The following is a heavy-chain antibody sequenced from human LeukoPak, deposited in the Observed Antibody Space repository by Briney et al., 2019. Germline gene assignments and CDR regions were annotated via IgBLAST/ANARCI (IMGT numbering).Heavy chain of an antibody. CDR1: GFAFSSYG. J-gene: IGHJ4*02. V-gene: IGHV3-33*01. D-gene: IGHD5-24*01. CDR2: IWYAGSNE. CDR3: ASSTITATLDY. Sequence: GGTPRLSCAASGFAFSSYGMPWVRRAPGQGLEWVAVIWYAGSNEYCADSVKGRFTIPRANSNNTTYLQMNSLRAEDTSVYYCASSTITATLDYWGQGTLVTVSS.